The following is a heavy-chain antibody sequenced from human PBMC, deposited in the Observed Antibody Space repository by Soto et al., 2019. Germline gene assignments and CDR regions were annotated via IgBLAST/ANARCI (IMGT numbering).Heavy chain of an antibody. D-gene: IGHD6-19*01. Sequence: GESLKISCKGSGYSFTSYWIGWVRQMPGKGLEWMGIIYPGDSDTRYSPSFQGQVTISADKSISTAYLQMNSLRAEDTAVYYCAKDRAVAGYTGAFDIWGQGTMVTVSS. V-gene: IGHV5-51*01. J-gene: IGHJ3*02. CDR2: IYPGDSDT. CDR3: AKDRAVAGYTGAFDI. CDR1: GYSFTSYW.